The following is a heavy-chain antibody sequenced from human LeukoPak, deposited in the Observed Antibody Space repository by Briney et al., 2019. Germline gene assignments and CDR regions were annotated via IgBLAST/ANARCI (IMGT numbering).Heavy chain of an antibody. Sequence: PSETLSLTCAVSGGSISSSNYYWGWIRQPPGKGLEWIGSISYSGSTYYNPSLKSRVTISVDTSKNQFSLKLSSVTAADTAVYYCARTKGGIAAADAYFDYWGQGTLVTVSS. D-gene: IGHD6-13*01. J-gene: IGHJ4*02. V-gene: IGHV4-39*01. CDR2: ISYSGST. CDR3: ARTKGGIAAADAYFDY. CDR1: GGSISSSNYY.